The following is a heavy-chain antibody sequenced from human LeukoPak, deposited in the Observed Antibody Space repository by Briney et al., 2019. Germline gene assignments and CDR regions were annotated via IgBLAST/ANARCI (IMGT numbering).Heavy chain of an antibody. D-gene: IGHD5-18*01. Sequence: LRLSCAVSGFTVSGYSMHWVRQAPGKGLEWIGYIYYSGSTYYNPSLKSRVTISVDTSKNQFSLKLSSVTAADTAVYYCARADTNMLDYWGQGTLVTVSS. CDR2: IYYSGST. J-gene: IGHJ4*02. CDR3: ARADTNMLDY. V-gene: IGHV4-30-4*07. CDR1: GFTVSGYS.